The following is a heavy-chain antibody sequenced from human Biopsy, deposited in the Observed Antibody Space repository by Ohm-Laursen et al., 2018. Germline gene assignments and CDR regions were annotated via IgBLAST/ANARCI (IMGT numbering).Heavy chain of an antibody. CDR3: ATTTMDTSGWYGNYFDS. J-gene: IGHJ4*02. CDR2: INHSGRT. D-gene: IGHD6-19*01. CDR1: GESFNGYY. V-gene: IGHV4-34*01. Sequence: PSQTLSLTCAVYGESFNGYYWSWIRQTPGKGLEWIGEINHSGRTNYNPSLKSRVTISVDTSKNQFSLKVYSVTAADTAIYYCATTTMDTSGWYGNYFDSWGQGALVTVSS.